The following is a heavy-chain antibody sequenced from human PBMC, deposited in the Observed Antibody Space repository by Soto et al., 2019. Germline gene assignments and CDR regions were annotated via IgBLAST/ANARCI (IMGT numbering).Heavy chain of an antibody. Sequence: EVQLVESGGGLVQPGGSLRISCAASGFTFSSTWMSWVRQAPGKGLEWVANIKQDGSEMYYVDSVQGRFTISRDNAKNSLYLQMNSLSADDTAVYYCARDGTPPFGVDIRGFDSWGQGSQVTVSS. J-gene: IGHJ4*02. CDR3: ARDGTPPFGVDIRGFDS. V-gene: IGHV3-7*01. CDR1: GFTFSSTW. CDR2: IKQDGSEM. D-gene: IGHD3-3*01.